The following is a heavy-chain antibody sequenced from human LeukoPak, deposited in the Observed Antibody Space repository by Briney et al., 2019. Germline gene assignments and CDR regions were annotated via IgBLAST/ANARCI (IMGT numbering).Heavy chain of an antibody. CDR3: AREHTDLFDY. CDR2: IYYSGST. V-gene: IGHV4-39*02. Sequence: PSETLSLTCTVSGGSISSSSYYWGWIRQPPGKGLEWIGSIYYSGSTYYNPSLKSRVTISVDTSKNQFSLKLSSVTAADTAVYYCAREHTDLFDYWGQGTLVTVSS. J-gene: IGHJ4*02. CDR1: GGSISSSSYY. D-gene: IGHD5-18*01.